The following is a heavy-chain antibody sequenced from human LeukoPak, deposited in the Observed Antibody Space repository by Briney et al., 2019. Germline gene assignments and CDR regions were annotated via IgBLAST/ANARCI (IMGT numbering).Heavy chain of an antibody. Sequence: GGSLRLSCAASGFTFSSYAMHWVRQAPGKGLEYVSAISSNGVSTYYANSVKGRFTISRDNSKNTLYLQMGSLRAEDMAVYYCARDGAAAGFDYWGQGTLVTVSS. CDR2: ISSNGVST. J-gene: IGHJ4*02. CDR3: ARDGAAAGFDY. CDR1: GFTFSSYA. D-gene: IGHD6-13*01. V-gene: IGHV3-64*01.